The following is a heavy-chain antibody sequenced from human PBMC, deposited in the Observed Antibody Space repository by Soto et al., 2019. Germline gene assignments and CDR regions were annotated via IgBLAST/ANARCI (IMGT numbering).Heavy chain of an antibody. CDR3: ASGLVEYSSSWFDY. Sequence: EVQLVVSGGGLVQPGASVRLSCAASGLTFRSYWMHWVRQAPGKGLVWVSRINSDGSSTNYADSVKGRFTISRDNAKNTLYLQMNSLRADDTAVYYCASGLVEYSSSWFDYWGQGTLVTVSS. CDR2: INSDGSST. CDR1: GLTFRSYW. D-gene: IGHD6-13*01. V-gene: IGHV3-74*01. J-gene: IGHJ5*01.